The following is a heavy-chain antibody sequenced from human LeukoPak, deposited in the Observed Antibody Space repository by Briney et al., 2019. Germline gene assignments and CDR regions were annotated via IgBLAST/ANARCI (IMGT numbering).Heavy chain of an antibody. CDR3: ARDRGNWNWAFDI. Sequence: GGSLRLSCAASGFTFSSYWTHWVRQAPGKGLVWVSRINSDGSSTSYADSVKGRFTISRDNAKNTLYLQMNSLRAEDTAVYYCARDRGNWNWAFDIWGQGTMVTVSS. CDR1: GFTFSSYW. J-gene: IGHJ3*02. D-gene: IGHD1-7*01. V-gene: IGHV3-74*01. CDR2: INSDGSST.